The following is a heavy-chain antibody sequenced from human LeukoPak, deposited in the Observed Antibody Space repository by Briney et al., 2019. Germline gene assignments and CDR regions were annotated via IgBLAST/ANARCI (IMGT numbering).Heavy chain of an antibody. J-gene: IGHJ6*02. CDR1: GGSISSSSYY. Sequence: SETLSLTCTVSGGSISSSSYYWGWIRQPPGKGLEWIGSIYYSGSTYYNPSLKSRVTISVDTSKNQFSLKLSSVTAADTAVYYCARERDIVVVVAASREYYYGMDVWGQGTTVTVSS. V-gene: IGHV4-39*07. CDR2: IYYSGST. CDR3: ARERDIVVVVAASREYYYGMDV. D-gene: IGHD2-15*01.